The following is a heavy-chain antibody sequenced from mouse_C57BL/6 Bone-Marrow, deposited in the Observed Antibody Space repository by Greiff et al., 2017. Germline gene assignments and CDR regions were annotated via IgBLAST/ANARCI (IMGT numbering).Heavy chain of an antibody. CDR2: IYPGSGNT. CDR3: ARLYGTYERVDY. D-gene: IGHD2-10*02. Sequence: QVQLQQSGAELVRPGASVKLSCKASGYTFTDYYINWVKQRPGQGLEWIARIYPGSGNTYYNEKFKGKATLTAEKSSSTAYMQLSSLTSEDSAVYFCARLYGTYERVDYWGQGTTLTVSS. CDR1: GYTFTDYY. J-gene: IGHJ2*01. V-gene: IGHV1-76*01.